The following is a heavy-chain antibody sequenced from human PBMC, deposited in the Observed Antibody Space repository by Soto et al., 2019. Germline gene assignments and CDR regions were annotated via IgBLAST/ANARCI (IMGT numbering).Heavy chain of an antibody. J-gene: IGHJ4*02. CDR1: GGALSSYY. V-gene: IGHV4-59*08. D-gene: IGHD3-22*01. Sequence: SATLSLTCPVSGGALSSYYWSWLRPPPGKGLEWIGYIYYSGSTNYNPSLKSRVTISVDTSKNQFSLKLSSVTAADTAVDYCARHNYYYDSSGFDDWGQGTLVTVSS. CDR3: ARHNYYYDSSGFDD. CDR2: IYYSGST.